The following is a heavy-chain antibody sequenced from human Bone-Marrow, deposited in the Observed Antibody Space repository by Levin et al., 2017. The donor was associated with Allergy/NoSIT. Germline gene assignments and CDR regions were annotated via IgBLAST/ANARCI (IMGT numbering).Heavy chain of an antibody. V-gene: IGHV3-48*03. Sequence: GGSLRLSCATSGLTSSSYEMNWVRQAPGKGLEWLSYISSPGSTIYYADSVKGRFTVSRDNAKNSLYLQMNSLRAEDTALYYCVSDAAYAEVAYWGQGTLVTVSS. J-gene: IGHJ4*02. CDR3: VSDAAYAEVAY. CDR2: ISSPGSTI. D-gene: IGHD5-12*01. CDR1: GLTSSSYE.